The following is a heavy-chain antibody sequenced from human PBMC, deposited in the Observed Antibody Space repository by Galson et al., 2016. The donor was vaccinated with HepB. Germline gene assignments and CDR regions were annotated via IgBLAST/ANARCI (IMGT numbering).Heavy chain of an antibody. CDR3: ARQFSTSYSSSWYFFYAMDL. D-gene: IGHD6-13*01. CDR1: GGSISSRSYY. J-gene: IGHJ6*02. CDR2: VYYSGGT. Sequence: SLTCTVSGGSISSRSYYWGWIRQPPGKGLEWIGSVYYSGGTYYNPSLKSRLTIFVDTSKNQFSLRLSSVTAADTAVYFCARQFSTSYSSSWYFFYAMDLWGHGTTVTVSS. V-gene: IGHV4-39*01.